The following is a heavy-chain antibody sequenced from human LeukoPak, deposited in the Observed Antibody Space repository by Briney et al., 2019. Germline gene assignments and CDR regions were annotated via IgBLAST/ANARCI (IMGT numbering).Heavy chain of an antibody. V-gene: IGHV3-15*01. Sequence: GGSLRLSCAASGLTFSNAWMSWVRQAPGKGLEWVGRIKSKTDGGTTDYAAPVKGRFTISRDDSKNTLYLQMNSLKTEDTAVYYCTTDFTGAVAVFDYWGQGTLVTVSS. D-gene: IGHD6-19*01. CDR1: GLTFSNAW. CDR3: TTDFTGAVAVFDY. J-gene: IGHJ4*02. CDR2: IKSKTDGGTT.